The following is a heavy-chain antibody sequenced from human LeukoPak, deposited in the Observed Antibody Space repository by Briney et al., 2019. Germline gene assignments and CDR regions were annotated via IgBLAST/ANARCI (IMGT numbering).Heavy chain of an antibody. V-gene: IGHV1-2*02. Sequence: ASVRLSCKASGYTCTGYYMHWVRQAPGQGLEWMGWINPNSGGTNYAQKFQGRVTMTRDTSISTAYMELSRLRSDDTAVYYCARERSRIAAAGTGMGYWGQGTLVTVSS. CDR3: ARERSRIAAAGTGMGY. D-gene: IGHD6-13*01. CDR2: INPNSGGT. J-gene: IGHJ4*02. CDR1: GYTCTGYY.